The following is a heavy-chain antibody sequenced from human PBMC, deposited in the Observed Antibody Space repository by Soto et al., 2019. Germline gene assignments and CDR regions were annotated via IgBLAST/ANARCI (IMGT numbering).Heavy chain of an antibody. V-gene: IGHV3-23*01. D-gene: IGHD6-19*01. CDR2: IDGSGGTT. CDR1: GFPFSSTD. Sequence: PGGSMRLSCAASGFPFSSTDITWVRQAPGKGLDCVSTIDGSGGTTYYADSVKGRFTISRDNSMNTVYLQMNSLRADDTALYYCAKDRRTQWPLWYWGQGTLVTVSS. J-gene: IGHJ4*02. CDR3: AKDRRTQWPLWY.